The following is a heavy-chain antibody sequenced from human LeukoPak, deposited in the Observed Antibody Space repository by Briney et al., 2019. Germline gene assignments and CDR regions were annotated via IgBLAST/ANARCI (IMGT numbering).Heavy chain of an antibody. CDR3: AKELVWFGESDDAFDI. D-gene: IGHD3-10*01. Sequence: GGSLRLSCAASGFTFSSYAMSWVRQAPGKGLEWVSAISGSGGSTYYADSVKGRFTISRDNSKNTLYLQMNSLRAEDTAVYYCAKELVWFGESDDAFDIWGQGTMVTVPS. V-gene: IGHV3-23*01. CDR2: ISGSGGST. J-gene: IGHJ3*02. CDR1: GFTFSSYA.